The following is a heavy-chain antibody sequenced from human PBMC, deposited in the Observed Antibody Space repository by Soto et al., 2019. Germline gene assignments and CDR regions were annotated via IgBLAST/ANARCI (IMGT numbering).Heavy chain of an antibody. CDR1: GFTFSSYA. D-gene: IGHD6-13*01. CDR2: ISGSGGST. CDR3: AKTARFVWQQLDFAFDY. V-gene: IGHV3-23*01. J-gene: IGHJ4*02. Sequence: EVQLLESGGGLVQPGGSLRLSCAASGFTFSSYAMSWVRQAPGKGLEWVSAISGSGGSTYYADSVKGRFTISRDNSKNTLYLQMNSLRAEDTAVYYCAKTARFVWQQLDFAFDYWGQGTLVTVSS.